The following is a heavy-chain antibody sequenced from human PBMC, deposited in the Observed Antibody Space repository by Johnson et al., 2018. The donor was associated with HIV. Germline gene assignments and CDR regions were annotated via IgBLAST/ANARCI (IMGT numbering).Heavy chain of an antibody. V-gene: IGHV3-33*01. D-gene: IGHD2-15*01. CDR3: ARDKYCSGGSCYLYAFYI. J-gene: IGHJ3*02. CDR2: IWHDGRDV. Sequence: HVQLVESGGGVVQPGTSLRLSCAASGFTFSSYGIHWVRQAPGKGLEWVAFIWHDGRDVYYADSVKGRFTVSRDNSKNAVYLQMNSLGAGDTAVYYCARDKYCSGGSCYLYAFYIWGQGTMVIVSS. CDR1: GFTFSSYG.